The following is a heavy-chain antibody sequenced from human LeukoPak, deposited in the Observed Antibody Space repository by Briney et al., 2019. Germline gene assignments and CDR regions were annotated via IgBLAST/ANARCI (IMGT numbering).Heavy chain of an antibody. CDR3: ARPTNYQPPRWYFDL. CDR1: GYSINNGYY. J-gene: IGHJ2*01. CDR2: IYHSGST. Sequence: SETLSLTCAVSGYSINNGYYWGWMRQPPRKGLEWIASIYHSGSTHYNPSLKSRVTISVDTSKNQFSLKLSSVTSADTAMYYCARPTNYQPPRWYFDLWGRGTLVTVSS. D-gene: IGHD2-2*01. V-gene: IGHV4-38-2*01.